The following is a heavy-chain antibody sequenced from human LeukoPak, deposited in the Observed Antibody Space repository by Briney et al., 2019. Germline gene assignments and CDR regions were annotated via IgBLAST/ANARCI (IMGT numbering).Heavy chain of an antibody. V-gene: IGHV1-69*06. D-gene: IGHD5-12*01. CDR1: GGTFSSYA. J-gene: IGHJ5*02. CDR3: ARADIVATFRLDP. Sequence: ASVKVSCKASGGTFSSYAISWVRQAPGQGLEWMGGIIPIFGTANYAQKFQGGVTITADKSTSTAYMELSSLRSEDTAVYYCARADIVATFRLDPWGQGTLVTVSS. CDR2: IIPIFGTA.